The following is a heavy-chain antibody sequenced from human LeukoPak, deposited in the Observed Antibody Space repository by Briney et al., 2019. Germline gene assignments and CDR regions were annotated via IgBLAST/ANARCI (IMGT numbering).Heavy chain of an antibody. Sequence: PGGSLRLSCAPSGFTFSSYSMNCVRQAPGKGLEWVSSITSASDYVYYADSVKGRFTISRDNAENALYLQMNSLRAEDTAVYYCATSSYYFDNWGQGTLVTVSS. CDR3: ATSSYYFDN. CDR2: ITSASDYV. CDR1: GFTFSSYS. V-gene: IGHV3-21*01. J-gene: IGHJ4*02.